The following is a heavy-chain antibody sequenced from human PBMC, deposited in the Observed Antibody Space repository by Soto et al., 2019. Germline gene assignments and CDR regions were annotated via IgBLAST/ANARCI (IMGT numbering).Heavy chain of an antibody. V-gene: IGHV3-73*01. Sequence: GGSLRLSCAASGFTFSGSAMHWVRQASGKGLEWVGRIRSKANSYATAYAASVKGRFTISRDDSKNTAYLQMNSLKTEDTAVYYCTSGGFVEWLLKSYYYMDVWGKGTTVTVSS. D-gene: IGHD3-3*01. CDR1: GFTFSGSA. J-gene: IGHJ6*03. CDR3: TSGGFVEWLLKSYYYMDV. CDR2: IRSKANSYAT.